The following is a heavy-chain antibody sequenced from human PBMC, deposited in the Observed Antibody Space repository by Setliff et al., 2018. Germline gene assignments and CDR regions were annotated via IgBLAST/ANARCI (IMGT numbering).Heavy chain of an antibody. V-gene: IGHV3-23*01. CDR2: ISGSGGST. Sequence: GGSLRLSCAASGFTFSFYAFTTYAMSWVHQAPGKGLEWVSAISGSGGSTYYADSVKGRFTISRDNSKNTLYLQMNSLRAEDTAVYYCAKGRCSGGSCYFKAQEFDYWGQGTLVTVSS. CDR1: GFTFSFYAFTTYA. J-gene: IGHJ4*02. CDR3: AKGRCSGGSCYFKAQEFDY. D-gene: IGHD2-15*01.